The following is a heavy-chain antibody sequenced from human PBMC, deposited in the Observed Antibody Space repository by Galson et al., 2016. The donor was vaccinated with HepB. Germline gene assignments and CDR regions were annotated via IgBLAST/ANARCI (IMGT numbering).Heavy chain of an antibody. Sequence: SETLSLTCTVSGASVTTGNYRWSWIRRPPGKSLEWLGYIYYIGNTKYNPSVESRVTMLRDTSKKQFSLRLTSVTAADTAVYYCAASVPDFGDYVSFDFWGRGTLVTVSS. J-gene: IGHJ4*02. CDR1: GASVTTGNYR. V-gene: IGHV4-61*01. D-gene: IGHD4-17*01. CDR3: AASVPDFGDYVSFDF. CDR2: IYYIGNT.